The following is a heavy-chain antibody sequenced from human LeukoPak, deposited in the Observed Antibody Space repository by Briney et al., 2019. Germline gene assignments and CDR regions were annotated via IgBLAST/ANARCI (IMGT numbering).Heavy chain of an antibody. CDR1: GFTFSSYG. CDR3: AKAPVSRSGYYFDY. J-gene: IGHJ4*02. V-gene: IGHV3-30*18. CDR2: ISYDGSNK. Sequence: GGSLRLSCAASGFTFSSYGMHWVRQAPGKGLEWVAVISYDGSNKYYADSVKGRFTISRDNSKNTLYLQMSSLRAEDTAVYYCAKAPVSRSGYYFDYWGQGTLVTVSS. D-gene: IGHD7-27*01.